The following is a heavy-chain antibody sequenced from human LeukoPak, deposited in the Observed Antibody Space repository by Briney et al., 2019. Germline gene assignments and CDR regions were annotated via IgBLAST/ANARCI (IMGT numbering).Heavy chain of an antibody. D-gene: IGHD6-19*01. J-gene: IGHJ5*02. CDR3: ARGSGWSARPGWFDP. Sequence: GGSLRLSCAASGFTFSSYAMSWVRQAPGKGLEWVSAISGSGGSTYYADSVKGRFTISRDNSKNTLYLQMNSLRAEDTAVYYCARGSGWSARPGWFDPWGQGTLVTVSS. CDR1: GFTFSSYA. V-gene: IGHV3-23*01. CDR2: ISGSGGST.